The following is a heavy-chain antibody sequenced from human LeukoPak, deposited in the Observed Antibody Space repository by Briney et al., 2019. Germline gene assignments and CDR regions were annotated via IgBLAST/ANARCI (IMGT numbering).Heavy chain of an antibody. D-gene: IGHD3-10*02. CDR3: ARLFNYYYYYMDV. CDR2: INHSGST. CDR1: GGFISNYY. Sequence: SETLSLTCTVSGGFISNYYWSWIRQPPGKGLEWIGEINHSGSTNYNPSLKSRVTISVDTSKNQFSLKLSSVTAADTAVYYCARLFNYYYYYMDVWGKGTTVTISS. J-gene: IGHJ6*03. V-gene: IGHV4-34*01.